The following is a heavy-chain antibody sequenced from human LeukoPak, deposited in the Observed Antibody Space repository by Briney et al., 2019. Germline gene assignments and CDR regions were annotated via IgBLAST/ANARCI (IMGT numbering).Heavy chain of an antibody. CDR2: ISAYNDKT. Sequence: ASVKVSCKASGYTFTSYGISWVRQAAGLGLEWMGWISAYNDKTDYAQKLQGRVTMSTDTSTSTAYMELRSLRSDDTALYYCARDKGSLDYWGQGTLVTVSS. V-gene: IGHV1-18*01. CDR1: GYTFTSYG. J-gene: IGHJ4*02. CDR3: ARDKGSLDY.